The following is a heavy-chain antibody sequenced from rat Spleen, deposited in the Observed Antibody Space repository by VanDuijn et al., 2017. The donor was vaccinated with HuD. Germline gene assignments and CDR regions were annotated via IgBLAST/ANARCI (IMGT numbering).Heavy chain of an antibody. Sequence: EVQLVESGGGLVQPGRSLKLSCVASGFTFNNYWMSWIRQAPGKGLEWVASITNAGGGTHYPDSVKGRFTISRDTAKNTLYLQLDSLRSEDTATYYCTTDTFYGGNYYPGGFDYWGQGVMVTVSS. J-gene: IGHJ2*01. CDR1: GFTFNNYW. CDR3: TTDTFYGGNYYPGGFDY. CDR2: ITNAGGGT. D-gene: IGHD1-12*02. V-gene: IGHV5-31*01.